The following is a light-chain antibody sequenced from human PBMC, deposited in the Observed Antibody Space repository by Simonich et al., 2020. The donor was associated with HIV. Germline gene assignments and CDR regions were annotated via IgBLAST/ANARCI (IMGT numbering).Light chain of an antibody. CDR1: QSLLHSTGYNS. CDR2: LGS. CDR3: MQALQTPMYT. Sequence: DIVMTQSPLSLPVTPGEPASISCRSSQSLLHSTGYNSLDWFLQTPGQSPQLLIYLGSNRASGGPDRISGRGAGTDFTLKISRVEAEDVGVHYCMQALQTPMYTFGQGTKLEIK. J-gene: IGKJ2*01. V-gene: IGKV2-28*01.